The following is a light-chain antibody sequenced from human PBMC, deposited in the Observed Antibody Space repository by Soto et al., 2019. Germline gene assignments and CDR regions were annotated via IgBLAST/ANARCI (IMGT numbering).Light chain of an antibody. CDR3: QLYGGSHMFS. Sequence: EIVLTQSPGTLSLSPGEGAALSCRTSQSISSSYLAWYQLKPGQAPRLLIYAASSRATGIPDRFSGSGSGTDFTLTISRLEPEDFAVYYCQLYGGSHMFSFGQGTKLEIK. J-gene: IGKJ2*01. CDR1: QSISSSY. V-gene: IGKV3-20*01. CDR2: AAS.